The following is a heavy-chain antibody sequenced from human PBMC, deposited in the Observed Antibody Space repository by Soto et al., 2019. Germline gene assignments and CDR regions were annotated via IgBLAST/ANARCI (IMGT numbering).Heavy chain of an antibody. D-gene: IGHD3-3*01. Sequence: GGSLRLSCAASGFTVSSNYMSWVRQAPGKGLEWVSVIYSGGSTYYADSVKGRFTISRHNSKNTLYLQMNSLRAEDTAVYYCASEGPAYWSGPLGGVWGKGTTVTVSS. CDR3: ASEGPAYWSGPLGGV. CDR2: IYSGGST. J-gene: IGHJ6*04. V-gene: IGHV3-53*04. CDR1: GFTVSSNY.